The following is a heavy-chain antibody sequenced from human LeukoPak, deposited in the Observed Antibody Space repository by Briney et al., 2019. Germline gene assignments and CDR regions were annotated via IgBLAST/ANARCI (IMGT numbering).Heavy chain of an antibody. CDR1: GYTFTGYY. D-gene: IGHD5-18*01. J-gene: IGHJ4*02. CDR3: ARDPTSGGNSYVTFDY. CDR2: INPNSGGT. Sequence: GASVKVSCKASGYTFTGYYMHWVRQAPGQGLEWMGWINPNSGGTNYAQKFQGRVTMTRDTSISTAYMELSRLRSDDTAVYYCARDPTSGGNSYVTFDYWGQGTLVTVSS. V-gene: IGHV1-2*02.